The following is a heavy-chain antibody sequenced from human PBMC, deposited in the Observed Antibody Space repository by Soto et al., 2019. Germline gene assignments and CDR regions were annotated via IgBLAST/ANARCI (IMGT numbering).Heavy chain of an antibody. CDR2: IGTSAST. J-gene: IGHJ4*02. CDR3: ADLSRYCTSSNCD. V-gene: IGHV3-23*01. CDR1: GFTFSSYS. Sequence: DVRMLESGGGLVQPGGSLRLSCAASGFTFSSYSMSWVRQSPGKGLEWVSTIGTSASTYYGYSVRGRFTISRYNSRNTVYLQMNSLRAEDTAVYYCADLSRYCTSSNCDWGQGTLVTVSS. D-gene: IGHD2-2*01.